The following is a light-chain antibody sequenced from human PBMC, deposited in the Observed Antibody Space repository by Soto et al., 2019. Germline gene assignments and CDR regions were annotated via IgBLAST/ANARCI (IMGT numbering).Light chain of an antibody. Sequence: QSVLTQPASVSGSPGQSITISCTGTSSDVGGYNFVSWYQQHPGKAPKFIIYDVRNRPSGVSNRFSGSRSGNTASLTISGLQAEDEADYYCSSYTSSSTVLFGGGTKVTVL. CDR3: SSYTSSSTVL. CDR1: SSDVGGYNF. J-gene: IGLJ2*01. V-gene: IGLV2-14*03. CDR2: DVR.